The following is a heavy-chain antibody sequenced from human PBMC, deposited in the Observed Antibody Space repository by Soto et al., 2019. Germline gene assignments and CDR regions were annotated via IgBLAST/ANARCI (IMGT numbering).Heavy chain of an antibody. J-gene: IGHJ5*01. CDR1: GGSINSYY. Sequence: SETLSLTCNVSGGSINSYYWSWIRQPAGKGLEWIGRISSGGSAIYNPSLKSRVTISVDTSKNQFSLRLASVTAADTAVYFCARDAYPNWFDFWGQGTLVTVSS. D-gene: IGHD2-8*01. CDR3: ARDAYPNWFDF. CDR2: ISSGGSA. V-gene: IGHV4-4*07.